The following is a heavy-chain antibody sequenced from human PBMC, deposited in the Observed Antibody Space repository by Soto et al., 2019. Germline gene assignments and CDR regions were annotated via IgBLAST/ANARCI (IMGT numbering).Heavy chain of an antibody. V-gene: IGHV3-48*01. CDR2: ISSSGSTK. D-gene: IGHD4-17*01. Sequence: EVQLVESGGGLVQPGGSLRLSCAASGFTFSSYSMNWVRQAPGKGLEWVSYISSSGSTKYYPDSVKGRFTISRDNAKNSLYLQMNSLRAEDTAVYYCARDYCGDYAVDYWGQGALVTVSS. CDR1: GFTFSSYS. CDR3: ARDYCGDYAVDY. J-gene: IGHJ4*02.